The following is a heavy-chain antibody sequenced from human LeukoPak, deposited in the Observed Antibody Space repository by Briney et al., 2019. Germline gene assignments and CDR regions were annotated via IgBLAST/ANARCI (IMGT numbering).Heavy chain of an antibody. D-gene: IGHD2-15*01. J-gene: IGHJ5*02. CDR1: GGTFSSYA. V-gene: IGHV1-69*05. Sequence: ASVKVSCKAFGGTFSSYAISWVRQAPGQGLEWMGGIIPIFGTANYAQKFQGRVTITTDESTSTAYMELSSLRSEDTAVYYCARVSGYCSGGSCYDWFDPWGQGTLVTVSS. CDR3: ARVSGYCSGGSCYDWFDP. CDR2: IIPIFGTA.